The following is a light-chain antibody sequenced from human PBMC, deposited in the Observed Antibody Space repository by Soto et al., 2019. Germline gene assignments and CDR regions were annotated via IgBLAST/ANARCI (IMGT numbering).Light chain of an antibody. Sequence: QSVLTQPDSVSGSPGQSITISCTGTNSDVGGYSYVSWYQQHPGKAPKLMIYEVTNRPSGVSNRFSGSKSGNTASLTISGLQAEDEADYYCTSYTSRSTLVFGGGTKVTVL. V-gene: IGLV2-14*01. J-gene: IGLJ3*02. CDR1: NSDVGGYSY. CDR3: TSYTSRSTLV. CDR2: EVT.